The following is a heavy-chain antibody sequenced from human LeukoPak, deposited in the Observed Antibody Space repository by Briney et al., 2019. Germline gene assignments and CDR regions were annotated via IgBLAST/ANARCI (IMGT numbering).Heavy chain of an antibody. CDR3: ARVHYDILTGPQMGYYYYYGMDV. CDR2: IIPILGIA. Sequence: GASVKVSCKASGGTFSSYAFSWVRQAPGQGLEWMGRIIPILGIANYAQKFQGRVTITADKYTSTAYMELSSLRSEDTAVYYCARVHYDILTGPQMGYYYYYGMDVWGQGTTVTVSS. D-gene: IGHD3-9*01. J-gene: IGHJ6*02. V-gene: IGHV1-69*04. CDR1: GGTFSSYA.